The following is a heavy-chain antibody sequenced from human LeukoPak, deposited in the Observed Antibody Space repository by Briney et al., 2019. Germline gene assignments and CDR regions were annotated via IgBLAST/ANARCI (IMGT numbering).Heavy chain of an antibody. CDR3: ARGPPKVVVIGYYYGMDV. J-gene: IGHJ6*02. V-gene: IGHV3-7*01. Sequence: GSLRLSCTASRFTFRSYWMSWVRQAPGKGLDWVANIKQDGSEKQYVDSLKGRFTISRDNGKNSLYLQMSSLRADDTAVYYCARGPPKVVVIGYYYGMDVWGQGTTVTVSS. D-gene: IGHD3-22*01. CDR2: IKQDGSEK. CDR1: RFTFRSYW.